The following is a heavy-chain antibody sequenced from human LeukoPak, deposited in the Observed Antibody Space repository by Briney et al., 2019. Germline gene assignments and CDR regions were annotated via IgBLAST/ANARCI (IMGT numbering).Heavy chain of an antibody. D-gene: IGHD3-10*01. Sequence: GGSLRLSCAASGFTFSIYGTHWVRQAPGKGLEWVAVIANDGKTTYYADSVKGRFTISRDNSKNTLYLQMNSLRTEDTAVYYCTKEGLPSGSSWSAWFDPWGQGTLVTVSS. J-gene: IGHJ5*02. CDR2: IANDGKTT. V-gene: IGHV3-30*18. CDR1: GFTFSIYG. CDR3: TKEGLPSGSSWSAWFDP.